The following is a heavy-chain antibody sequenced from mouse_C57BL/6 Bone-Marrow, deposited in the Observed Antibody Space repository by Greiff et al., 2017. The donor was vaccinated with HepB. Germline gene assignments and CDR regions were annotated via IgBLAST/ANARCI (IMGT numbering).Heavy chain of an antibody. V-gene: IGHV1-81*01. CDR1: GYTFTSYG. CDR2: IYPRSGNT. D-gene: IGHD1-1*01. Sequence: QVQLQQSGAELARPGASVKLSCKASGYTFTSYGISWVKQRTGQGLEWIGEIYPRSGNTYYNEKFKGKATLTADKSSSTAYMELRSLTSEDSAVYFCARGPGAFYGCSGAYWGQGTLVTVSA. CDR3: ARGPGAFYGCSGAY. J-gene: IGHJ3*01.